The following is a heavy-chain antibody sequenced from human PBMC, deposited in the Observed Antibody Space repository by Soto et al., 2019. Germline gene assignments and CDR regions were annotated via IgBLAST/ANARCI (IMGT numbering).Heavy chain of an antibody. J-gene: IGHJ4*02. CDR1: GFTFSGSA. D-gene: IGHD1-26*01. CDR2: IRSKANSYAT. Sequence: VQLVESGGGLVQPGGSLKLSCAASGFTFSGSAMHWVRQASGKGLEWVGRIRSKANSYATAYAASVKGRFTISRDDSKNTAYLQMNSLKTEDTAVYYCIPSSVGATRDLDYWGQGTLVTVSS. V-gene: IGHV3-73*01. CDR3: IPSSVGATRDLDY.